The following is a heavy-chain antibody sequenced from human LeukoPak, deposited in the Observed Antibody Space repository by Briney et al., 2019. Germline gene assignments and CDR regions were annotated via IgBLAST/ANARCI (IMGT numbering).Heavy chain of an antibody. D-gene: IGHD3-16*01. V-gene: IGHV4-59*01. Sequence: KSSETLSLTCTVSGGSISSYYWSWIRQPPGKGLEWIGYIYYSGSTNYNPSLSGRVTISVDTSKKQFSMKLSSVTAADTAVYYCARGIGDLTYWGQGTLVTVSS. J-gene: IGHJ4*02. CDR1: GGSISSYY. CDR3: ARGIGDLTY. CDR2: IYYSGST.